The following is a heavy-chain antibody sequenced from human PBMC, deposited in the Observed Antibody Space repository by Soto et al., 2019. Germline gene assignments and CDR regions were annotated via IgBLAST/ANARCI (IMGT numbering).Heavy chain of an antibody. Sequence: GGSLRLSCAASGFTFSSYGMHWVRQAPGKGLEWVAVIWYDGSNKYYADSVKGRFTISRDNSKNTLNLQMNSLRAEDTALYDCASDPGRGGSYYYYYYYGMDVWGQGTTVTVSS. D-gene: IGHD1-26*01. CDR1: GFTFSSYG. V-gene: IGHV3-33*01. CDR2: IWYDGSNK. CDR3: ASDPGRGGSYYYYYYYGMDV. J-gene: IGHJ6*02.